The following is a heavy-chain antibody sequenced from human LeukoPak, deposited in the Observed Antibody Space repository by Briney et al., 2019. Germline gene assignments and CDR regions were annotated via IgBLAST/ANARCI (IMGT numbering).Heavy chain of an antibody. J-gene: IGHJ5*02. D-gene: IGHD3-3*01. V-gene: IGHV3-30*02. CDR1: GFTSSTYA. CDR2: IRYDGSNK. CDR3: ARDLVDFGVVSHNSNWFDP. Sequence: GGSLRLSCAASGFTSSTYAMTWVRQAPGKGLEWVAFIRYDGSNKYYADSVKGRFTISRDNSKNTLYLQMNRLRAEDTAVYYCARDLVDFGVVSHNSNWFDPWGQGTLVTVSS.